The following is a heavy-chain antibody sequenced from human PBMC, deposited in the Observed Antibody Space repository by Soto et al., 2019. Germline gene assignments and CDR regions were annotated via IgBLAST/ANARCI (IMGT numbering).Heavy chain of an antibody. CDR2: ISAYNGNT. Sequence: GASVQVSCKASGYTFTSYGISWVRQAPGQGLEWMGWISAYNGNTNYAQKLQGRVTMTTDTSTSTAYMELRSLRSDDTAVYYCARENSSGWRRDYFDYWGQGTLVTVSS. CDR3: ARENSSGWRRDYFDY. CDR1: GYTFTSYG. D-gene: IGHD6-19*01. J-gene: IGHJ4*02. V-gene: IGHV1-18*01.